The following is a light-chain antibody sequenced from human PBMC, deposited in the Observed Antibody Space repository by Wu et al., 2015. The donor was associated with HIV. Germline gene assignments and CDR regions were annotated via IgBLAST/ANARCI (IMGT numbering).Light chain of an antibody. CDR3: QQYSSSPRT. V-gene: IGKV3-20*01. CDR1: QSVNKNY. Sequence: EIVLTQYPGSLSLSPGERATLSCRASQSVNKNYLAWYQQKPGQAPRLLMFGASTRATGVPDRFRGSGSATDFTLTISRLEREDFAVYFCQQYSSSPRTFGQGTKVEIK. CDR2: GAS. J-gene: IGKJ1*01.